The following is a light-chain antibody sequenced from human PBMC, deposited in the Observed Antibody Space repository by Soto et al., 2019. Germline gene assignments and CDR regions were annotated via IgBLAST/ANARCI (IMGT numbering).Light chain of an antibody. V-gene: IGKV3-15*01. CDR1: QSVNRQ. CDR2: DTS. J-gene: IGKJ1*01. CDR3: QPYDNSVWP. Sequence: EIVMTQSPASLSVTPGERVTLSCRASQSVNRQVLWYQHRPGQAPRLLIYDTSTRATGIPARFSGSGSGTDFTISIGRLEPEDIVVYYCQPYDNSVWPFGKVTKVDIK.